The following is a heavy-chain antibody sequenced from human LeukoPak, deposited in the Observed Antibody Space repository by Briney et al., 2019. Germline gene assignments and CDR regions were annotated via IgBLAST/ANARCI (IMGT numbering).Heavy chain of an antibody. CDR3: ARVGIIAAEPSDY. V-gene: IGHV3-11*01. J-gene: IGHJ4*02. Sequence: GGSLRVSCAASGFTFSDYYMSWIRQAPGKGLEWVSYISSSGSTIYYADSVKGRFTISRDNAKNSLYLQMNSQRAEDTAVYYCARVGIIAAEPSDYWGQGTLVTVSS. CDR2: ISSSGSTI. D-gene: IGHD6-13*01. CDR1: GFTFSDYY.